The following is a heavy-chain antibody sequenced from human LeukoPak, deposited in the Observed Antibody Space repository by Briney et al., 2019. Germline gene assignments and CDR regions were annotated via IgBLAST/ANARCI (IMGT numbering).Heavy chain of an antibody. CDR2: INPNSGGT. CDR1: GYTFTGYY. J-gene: IGHJ4*02. Sequence: ASVKVSCKASGYTFTGYYMHWVRQAPRQGLEWMGWINPNSGGTNYAQKFQGRVTMTRDTSISTAYMELSRLRSDDTAVYYCARGGDSSGPGKFDYWGQGTLVTVSS. D-gene: IGHD6-19*01. CDR3: ARGGDSSGPGKFDY. V-gene: IGHV1-2*02.